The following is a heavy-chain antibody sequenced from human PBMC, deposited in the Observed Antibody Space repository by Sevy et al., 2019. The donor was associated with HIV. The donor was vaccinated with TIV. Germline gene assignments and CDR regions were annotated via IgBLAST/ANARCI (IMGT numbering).Heavy chain of an antibody. CDR2: IIPMLATA. D-gene: IGHD6-13*01. CDR1: GRTFSSYA. V-gene: IGHV1-69*13. J-gene: IGHJ4*02. Sequence: ASVKVSCKASGRTFSSYAFSWVRQAPGQGLEWMGGIIPMLATANYVQKFQGRVTITADESTSTGYMELSSLRSEDTAIYYCARSMSWFSSFDHWGQGTLVTVSS. CDR3: ARSMSWFSSFDH.